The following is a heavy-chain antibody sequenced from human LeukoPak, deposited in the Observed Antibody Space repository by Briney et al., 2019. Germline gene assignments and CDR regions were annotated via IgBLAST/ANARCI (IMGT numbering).Heavy chain of an antibody. J-gene: IGHJ5*02. CDR3: ARSLPATAAGANWFDP. V-gene: IGHV4-59*12. CDR2: MYYSGST. D-gene: IGHD6-13*01. CDR1: GGSISGYY. Sequence: SETLCLTSAVSGGSISGYYWNWIRQPPGKGLEWIGYMYYSGSTNYNPSLKSRVTMSADTSRNQLSLKLSSVTAADTAVYYCARSLPATAAGANWFDPWGQGSLVTVSS.